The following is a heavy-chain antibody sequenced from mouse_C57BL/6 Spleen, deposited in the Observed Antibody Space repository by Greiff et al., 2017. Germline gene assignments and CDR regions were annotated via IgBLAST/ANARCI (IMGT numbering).Heavy chain of an antibody. Sequence: VQLQQPGAELVRPGSSVKLSCTASGYTFTSYWMHWVKQRPIQGLEWIGDIDPSDSETHYTHKFKDKATLTVDKSSSTAYMQLSSLISEDSAVYYSSIDYCGSYGFAKCGWGQGTSVTVA. V-gene: IGHV1-52*01. CDR3: SIDYCGSYGFAKCG. CDR2: IDPSDSET. J-gene: IGHJ4*01. D-gene: IGHD1-1*01. CDR1: GYTFTSYW.